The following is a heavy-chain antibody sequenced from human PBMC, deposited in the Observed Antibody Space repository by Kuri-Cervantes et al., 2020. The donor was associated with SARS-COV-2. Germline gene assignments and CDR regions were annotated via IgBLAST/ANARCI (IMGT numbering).Heavy chain of an antibody. D-gene: IGHD3-3*01. J-gene: IGHJ4*02. CDR2: INHSGST. V-gene: IGHV4-34*01. Sequence: GSLRLSCAVYGGSFSGYYWSRIRQPPGKGLEWIGEINHSGSTNYNPSLKSRVTISVDTSKNQFSLKLSSVTAADTAVYYCARGRSRITIFGVVISGVGYYFDYWGQGTLVTVSS. CDR3: ARGRSRITIFGVVISGVGYYFDY. CDR1: GGSFSGYY.